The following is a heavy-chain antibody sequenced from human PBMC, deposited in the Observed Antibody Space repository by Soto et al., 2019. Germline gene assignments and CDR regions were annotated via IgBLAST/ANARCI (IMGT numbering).Heavy chain of an antibody. V-gene: IGHV1-46*01. CDR1: GYTFTHYY. CDR3: GREYFDSRGTPPDD. D-gene: IGHD3-22*01. CDR2: INPGGGYT. J-gene: IGHJ4*02. Sequence: ASVKVSCKTSGYTFTHYYMHWVRLAPGQGLEWMGVINPGGGYTTYAQKFQGRVTMTRDTSTSTVYMELSSLKSEDTAVYYCGREYFDSRGTPPDDWGQGTLVTVSS.